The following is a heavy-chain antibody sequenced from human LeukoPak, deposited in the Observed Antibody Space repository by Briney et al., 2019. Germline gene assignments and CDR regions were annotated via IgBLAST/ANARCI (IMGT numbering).Heavy chain of an antibody. Sequence: GRSLRLSCAASGFTFSSYGMHWVRQAPGKGLEWVAVISYDGSNKYYADSVKGRFTISRDNSKNTLYLQMNSLRAEDTAVYYCAKDCSGGGSCYLVEYFQHWGQGTLVTVSS. CDR3: AKDCSGGGSCYLVEYFQH. CDR1: GFTFSSYG. D-gene: IGHD2-15*01. CDR2: ISYDGSNK. V-gene: IGHV3-30*18. J-gene: IGHJ1*01.